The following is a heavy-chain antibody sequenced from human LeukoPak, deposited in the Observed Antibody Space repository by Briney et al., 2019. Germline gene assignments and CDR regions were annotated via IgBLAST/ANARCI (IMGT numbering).Heavy chain of an antibody. D-gene: IGHD6-13*01. CDR2: IYYSGST. Sequence: SETLSLTCTVSGGSISSYYWSWIRQPPGKGLEWIGYIYYSGSTNYNPSLKSRVTISVDTSKNQFSLKLSSVTAADTAVYYCARVDSSSWYGVVTASPPGAFDIWGQGTMVTVSS. CDR3: ARVDSSSWYGVVTASPPGAFDI. J-gene: IGHJ3*02. CDR1: GGSISSYY. V-gene: IGHV4-59*01.